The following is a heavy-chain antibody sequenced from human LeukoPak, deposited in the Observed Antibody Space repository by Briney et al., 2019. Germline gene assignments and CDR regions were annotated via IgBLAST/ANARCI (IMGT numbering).Heavy chain of an antibody. CDR1: GGSFSGYY. CDR3: AREGAGYCSSTSCYAYDC. V-gene: IGHV4-34*01. CDR2: INHSGST. J-gene: IGHJ4*02. Sequence: KPSETLSLTCAVYGGSFSGYYWSWIRQPPGKGLEWIGEINHSGSTNYNPSLKSRVTISVDTSKNQFSLKLSSVTAADTAVYYCAREGAGYCSSTSCYAYDCWGQGTLVTVSS. D-gene: IGHD2-2*01.